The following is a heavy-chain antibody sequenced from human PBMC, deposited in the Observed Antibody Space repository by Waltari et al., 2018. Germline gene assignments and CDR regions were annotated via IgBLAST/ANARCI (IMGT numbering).Heavy chain of an antibody. CDR2: INPKNGDT. D-gene: IGHD1-26*01. CDR1: GYPFSDYL. CDR3: ARDPGPIVGAPDF. V-gene: IGHV1-2*02. Sequence: QVQLVQSGTEVKKPGASVRVSCQASGYPFSDYLLHWVRQTPGQGFEWMGWINPKNGDTSYAQNFLGRVTMTRDTSINTAYMDLSGLRSDDAAVFYCARDPGPIVGAPDFWGQGTLVTVSS. J-gene: IGHJ4*02.